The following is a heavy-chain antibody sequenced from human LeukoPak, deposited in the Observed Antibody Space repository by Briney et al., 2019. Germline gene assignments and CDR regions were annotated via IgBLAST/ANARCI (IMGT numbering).Heavy chain of an antibody. J-gene: IGHJ5*02. D-gene: IGHD1-26*01. V-gene: IGHV1-18*04. Sequence: RGSVKVSCKASGYTFTGYYMHWVRQAPGQGLEWIGWIIAYNGNTNYAQKLQGRVTITTDTSTSTAYMELRSLRSDDTAVYYCARAGWGGGSYNPLNWFDPWGQGTLVTVSS. CDR3: ARAGWGGGSYNPLNWFDP. CDR1: GYTFTGYY. CDR2: IIAYNGNT.